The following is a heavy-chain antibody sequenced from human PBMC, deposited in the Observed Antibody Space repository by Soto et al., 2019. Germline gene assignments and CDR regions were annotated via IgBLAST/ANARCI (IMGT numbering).Heavy chain of an antibody. D-gene: IGHD3-3*01. V-gene: IGHV3-23*04. J-gene: IGHJ6*02. Sequence: DEQLVESGGGSLQPGGSLRLSCAASGFSFRNYAMTWVRQSPGKGLEWVSLISSGGSTTYYADSVKGRFSISRDNSQNMLYLQMNGLRGEDTALYYCVKLKGGLGRFYGMDAWGQGTMVIVSS. CDR2: ISSGGSTT. CDR3: VKLKGGLGRFYGMDA. CDR1: GFSFRNYA.